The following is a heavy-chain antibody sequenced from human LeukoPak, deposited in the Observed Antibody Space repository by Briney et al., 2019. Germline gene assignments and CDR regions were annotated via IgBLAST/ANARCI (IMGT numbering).Heavy chain of an antibody. CDR2: IYYSGTT. J-gene: IGHJ4*02. Sequence: KPSETLSLTCTVSGSSMSSFYWTWIRQPPGKELEWIGCIYYSGTTNYNPSLKSRVTISVDTSKNQIALNLTSATAADTAVYYCTRGNWNYAHWGPGSLVTVSA. CDR3: TRGNWNYAH. D-gene: IGHD1-7*01. CDR1: GSSMSSFY. V-gene: IGHV4-59*01.